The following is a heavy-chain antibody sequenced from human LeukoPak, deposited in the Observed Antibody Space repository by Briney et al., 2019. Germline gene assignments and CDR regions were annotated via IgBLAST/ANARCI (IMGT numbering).Heavy chain of an antibody. Sequence: SQTFSLTCAISGDSVSSNSAAWNWIRQSPSRGLEWLGRTYYRSKWYNDYAVSVKSRITINPDTSKNQFSLQLNSVTPEDTAVYYCARTTEDCSSTSCYQYWFDPWGQGTLVTVSS. CDR1: GDSVSSNSAA. D-gene: IGHD2-2*01. J-gene: IGHJ5*02. V-gene: IGHV6-1*01. CDR2: TYYRSKWYN. CDR3: ARTTEDCSSTSCYQYWFDP.